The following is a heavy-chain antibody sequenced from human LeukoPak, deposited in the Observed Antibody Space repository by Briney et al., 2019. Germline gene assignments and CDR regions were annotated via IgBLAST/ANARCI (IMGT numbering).Heavy chain of an antibody. V-gene: IGHV1-18*01. D-gene: IGHD1-26*01. Sequence: GASVKVSCKASGYTFTSYGISWVRQAPGQGLEWMGWISAYNGNTNYAQKLQGRVTMTTDTSTSTAYMELRSLRSDDTAVYYCARDPGGGSYAYYYYMDVWGKGTTVTISS. J-gene: IGHJ6*03. CDR1: GYTFTSYG. CDR3: ARDPGGGSYAYYYYMDV. CDR2: ISAYNGNT.